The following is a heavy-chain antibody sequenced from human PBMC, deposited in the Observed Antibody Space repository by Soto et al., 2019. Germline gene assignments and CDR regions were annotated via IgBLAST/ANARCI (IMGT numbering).Heavy chain of an antibody. CDR1: GFTFSSYW. CDR2: INSDGSST. Sequence: VGSLRLAGTACGFTFSSYWMHWVRQAPGKWLVWVSRINSDGSSTSYADSVKGRFTISRDNAKNTLYLQMNSLRAEDTAVYYCARARRRGRGHYYYGMDVWGQGTTVTVSS. CDR3: ARARRRGRGHYYYGMDV. J-gene: IGHJ6*02. V-gene: IGHV3-74*01.